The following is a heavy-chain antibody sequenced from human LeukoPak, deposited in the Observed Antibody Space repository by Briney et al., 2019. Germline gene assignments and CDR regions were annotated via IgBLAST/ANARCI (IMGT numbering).Heavy chain of an antibody. Sequence: GGSLRLSGSASGFTFSSYAMPWVRKAPGKGLEWVTFISPDGSNKYYADSVKGRFTISRDSSKNTLYLQMNSLRAEDTAVYYCARDRGYYDSSGYYYKGYFDYWGQGTLVTVSS. CDR3: ARDRGYYDSSGYYYKGYFDY. CDR2: ISPDGSNK. CDR1: GFTFSSYA. D-gene: IGHD3-22*01. J-gene: IGHJ4*02. V-gene: IGHV3-30*04.